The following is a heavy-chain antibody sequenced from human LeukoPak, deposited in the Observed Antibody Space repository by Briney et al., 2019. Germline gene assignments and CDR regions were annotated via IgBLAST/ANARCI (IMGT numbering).Heavy chain of an antibody. CDR1: GSSFTSYW. CDR2: IYPGDSDT. CDR3: ASFSAATHNGGMDV. J-gene: IGHJ6*02. D-gene: IGHD6-13*01. Sequence: GASLKISCKGSGSSFTSYWNGWVRQMPGKGLEWMGIIYPGDSDTRYSPALQGQVTLSADKSLSTAYLQWSSLKASATAMYYCASFSAATHNGGMDVWGQGTTVTVSS. V-gene: IGHV5-51*01.